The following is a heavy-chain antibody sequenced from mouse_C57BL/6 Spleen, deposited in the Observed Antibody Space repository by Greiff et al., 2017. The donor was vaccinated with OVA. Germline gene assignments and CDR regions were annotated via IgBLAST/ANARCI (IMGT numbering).Heavy chain of an antibody. D-gene: IGHD1-1*01. J-gene: IGHJ4*01. CDR2: INPYNGGT. CDR3: ARARITTVVENYYAMDY. V-gene: IGHV1-19*01. CDR1: GYTFTDSY. Sequence: VQLQQSGPVLVKPGASVKMSCKASGYTFTDSYMNWVKQSHGKSLEWIGVINPYNGGTSYNQKFKGKATLTVDKSSSTAYMELNSLTSEDSTVYYCARARITTVVENYYAMDYWGKGTSVTVSS.